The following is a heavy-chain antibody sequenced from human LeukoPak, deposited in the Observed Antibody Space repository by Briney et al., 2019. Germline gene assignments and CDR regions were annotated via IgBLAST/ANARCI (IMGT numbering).Heavy chain of an antibody. CDR3: ARDYSRTCFDY. J-gene: IGHJ4*02. Sequence: GGSLRLSCAASGFTFSSYSMNWVRQAPGKGLEWVSSISSSSSYIYYADSVKGRFTISRDNSKNTLYLQMNSLRAEDTAVYYCARDYSRTCFDYWGQGTLVTVSS. D-gene: IGHD2-15*01. V-gene: IGHV3-21*04. CDR1: GFTFSSYS. CDR2: ISSSSSYI.